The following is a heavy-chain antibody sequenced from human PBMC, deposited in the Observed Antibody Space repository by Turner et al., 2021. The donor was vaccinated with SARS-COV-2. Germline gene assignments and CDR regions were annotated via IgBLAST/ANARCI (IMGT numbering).Heavy chain of an antibody. Sequence: QLQLVQPGAEVRKPWSSVKVSGKASGGTFSNYAISWVRQAPGQGLEWMGGIIPNFDTANYAKKFQGRATITADETPSPEYMGLSSLRSDDTAVDYCASDSGSYPRYCWGQGTLVTVSS. V-gene: IGHV1-69*01. J-gene: IGHJ4*02. D-gene: IGHD1-26*01. CDR2: IIPNFDTA. CDR3: ASDSGSYPRYC. CDR1: GGTFSNYA.